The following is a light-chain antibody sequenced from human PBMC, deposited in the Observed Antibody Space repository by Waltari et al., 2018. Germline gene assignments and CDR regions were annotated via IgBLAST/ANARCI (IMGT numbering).Light chain of an antibody. J-gene: IGKJ1*01. V-gene: IGKV1-5*03. CDR2: EAS. Sequence: DIQMTQSPSTLSASVGDRVTITCRASQSVSNWLAWYQQKPGKAPKVLIYEASTLESGVPSRFSGSGSVTEFTLTIRSLQPDDFATYYCQQYNDYGTWTFGQGTKVEIK. CDR1: QSVSNW. CDR3: QQYNDYGTWT.